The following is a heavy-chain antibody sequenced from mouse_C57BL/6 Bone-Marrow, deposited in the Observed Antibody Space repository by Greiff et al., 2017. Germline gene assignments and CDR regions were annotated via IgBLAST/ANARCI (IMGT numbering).Heavy chain of an antibody. CDR2: ISGGGGNT. V-gene: IGHV5-9*01. J-gene: IGHJ1*03. Sequence: DVMLVESGGGLVKPGGSLKLSCAASGFTFSSYTMSWVRQTPEKRLEWVATISGGGGNTYYPDSVKGRFTIARDNAKNTLYLQLSRLRSEDTALYDCARHGYYAYWYFDVWGTGTGVTVSS. CDR1: GFTFSSYT. D-gene: IGHD2-3*01. CDR3: ARHGYYAYWYFDV.